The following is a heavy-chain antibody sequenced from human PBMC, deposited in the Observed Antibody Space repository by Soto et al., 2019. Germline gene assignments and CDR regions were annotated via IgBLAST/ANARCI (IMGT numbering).Heavy chain of an antibody. D-gene: IGHD1-26*01. V-gene: IGHV1-69*05. CDR3: ARDHAPMSGSYPEINYFDY. Sequence: SVKVSCKASGGTFSSYAISWVRQAPGQGLEWMGWIIPISGTANYAQKFQGRVTMTTDESISTAYMELSRLRSDDTAVYYCARDHAPMSGSYPEINYFDYWGQGTLVTVSS. CDR2: IIPISGTA. J-gene: IGHJ4*02. CDR1: GGTFSSYA.